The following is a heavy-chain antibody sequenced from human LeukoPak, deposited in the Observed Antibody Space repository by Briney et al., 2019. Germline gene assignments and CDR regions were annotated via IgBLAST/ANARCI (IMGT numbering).Heavy chain of an antibody. CDR2: INHSGST. V-gene: IGHV4-34*01. Sequence: SETLSLTCAVYGGSFSGYYWSWIRQPPGKGLEWIGEINHSGSTYYNPSLKSRVTISVDTSKNQFSLKLSSVTAADTAVYYCARGGDSDAFDIWGQGTMVTVSS. CDR1: GGSFSGYY. D-gene: IGHD3-10*01. J-gene: IGHJ3*02. CDR3: ARGGDSDAFDI.